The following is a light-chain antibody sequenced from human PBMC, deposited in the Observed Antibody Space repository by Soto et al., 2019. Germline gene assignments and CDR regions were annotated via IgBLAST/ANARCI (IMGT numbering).Light chain of an antibody. CDR1: QSISSW. V-gene: IGKV1-5*03. Sequence: DLQMTQSPSTLSASVGDRVTITCRDSQSISSWLAWYQQKPGKAPKLLVYKASSLESGVPSRFSGSRSRTEFTLTISSLQSYDFATYYCQQYNNYAYTFGQGTKLEIK. CDR2: KAS. CDR3: QQYNNYAYT. J-gene: IGKJ2*01.